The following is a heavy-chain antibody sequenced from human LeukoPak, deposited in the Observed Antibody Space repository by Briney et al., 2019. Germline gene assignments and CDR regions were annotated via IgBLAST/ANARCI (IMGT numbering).Heavy chain of an antibody. V-gene: IGHV4-34*01. CDR1: GGSFTNYY. J-gene: IGHJ5*02. CDR3: ARGPGTVGLSP. Sequence: SETLALTCNVSGGSFTNYYWTWIRQTPEKGLEWIGQINHSGDTSYNPSLRSRVTLSVDRSKNQFSLKVTSVTAADTGVYYCARGPGTVGLSPWGQGTLVTVSS. D-gene: IGHD1/OR15-1a*01. CDR2: INHSGDT.